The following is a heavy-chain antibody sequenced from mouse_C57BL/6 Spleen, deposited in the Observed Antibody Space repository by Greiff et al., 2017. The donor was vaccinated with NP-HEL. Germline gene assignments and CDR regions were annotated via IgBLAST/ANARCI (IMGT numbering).Heavy chain of an antibody. D-gene: IGHD2-4*01. CDR2: INPSTGGT. V-gene: IGHV1-42*01. Sequence: VQLQQSGPELVKPGASVKISCKASGYSFTGYYMNWVKQSPEKSLEWIGEINPSTGGTTYNQKFKAKATLTVDKSSSTAYMQLKSLTSEDSAVYYCANIYYDYEGFAYWGQGTLVTVSA. CDR1: GYSFTGYY. CDR3: ANIYYDYEGFAY. J-gene: IGHJ3*01.